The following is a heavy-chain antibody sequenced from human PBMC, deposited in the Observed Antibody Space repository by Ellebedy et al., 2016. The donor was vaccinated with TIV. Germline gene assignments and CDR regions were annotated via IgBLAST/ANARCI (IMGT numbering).Heavy chain of an antibody. V-gene: IGHV3-21*05. Sequence: GGSLRLSCEASGFTFRTFWMSWVRQAPGKGLEWVSYISSSSSSYIYYADSVKGRFTISRDNAKNSLYLQMNSLRAEDTAVYYCARAEPYYDILTGYLSGEGLETDYWGQGTLVTVSS. D-gene: IGHD3-9*01. CDR3: ARAEPYYDILTGYLSGEGLETDY. CDR1: GFTFRTFW. CDR2: ISSSSSSYI. J-gene: IGHJ4*02.